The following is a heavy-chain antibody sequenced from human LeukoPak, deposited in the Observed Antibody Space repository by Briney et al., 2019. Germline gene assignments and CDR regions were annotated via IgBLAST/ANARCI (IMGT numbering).Heavy chain of an antibody. V-gene: IGHV1-8*01. CDR1: GYTFTSYD. CDR3: ARTKLGYCSGGSCYYYGMDV. CDR2: MNPNSGNT. D-gene: IGHD2-15*01. J-gene: IGHJ6*02. Sequence: ASVKVSCKASGYTFTSYDINWVRQATGQGLEWMGWMNPNSGNTGYAQKFQGRVTMTRHTSISTAHMELSSLRSEDTAVYYCARTKLGYCSGGSCYYYGMDVWGQGTTVTVSS.